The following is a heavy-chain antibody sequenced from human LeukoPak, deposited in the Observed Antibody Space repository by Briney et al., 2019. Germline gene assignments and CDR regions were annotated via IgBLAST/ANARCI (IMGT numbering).Heavy chain of an antibody. CDR2: IKTDGSEK. D-gene: IGHD3-3*01. V-gene: IGHV3-7*03. CDR3: ARGADCDFWGGYYDYYYYGMDV. CDR1: GFTFSKYA. J-gene: IGHJ6*02. Sequence: GGSLRLSCSASGFTFSKYAMHWVRQAPGKGLEWLANIKTDGSEKYYVDSVKGRFTISRDNAKNSLFLQMNSLRAEDTAVYYCARGADCDFWGGYYDYYYYGMDVWGQGTTVTVSS.